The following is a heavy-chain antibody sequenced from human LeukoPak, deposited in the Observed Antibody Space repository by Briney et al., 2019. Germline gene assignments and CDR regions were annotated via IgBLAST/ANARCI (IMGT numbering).Heavy chain of an antibody. Sequence: PGGPLRLSCAASGFTFSSYEMNWVRQAPGKGLEWVSYISSSGSTIYYADSVKGRFTISRDNAKHSLYLQMNSLRAEDTAVYYCAELGITMIGGVWGKGTTVTISS. J-gene: IGHJ6*04. D-gene: IGHD3-10*02. CDR3: AELGITMIGGV. CDR1: GFTFSSYE. CDR2: ISSSGSTI. V-gene: IGHV3-48*03.